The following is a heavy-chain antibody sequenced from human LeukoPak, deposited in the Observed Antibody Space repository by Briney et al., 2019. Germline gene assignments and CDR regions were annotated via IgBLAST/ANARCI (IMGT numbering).Heavy chain of an antibody. CDR2: ISYDGSNK. V-gene: IGHV3-30*04. CDR1: GFTFSSYA. Sequence: GGSLRLSCAASGFTFSSYAMHWVRQDPGKGLEWVAVISYDGSNKYYADSVKGRFTISRDNSKNTLYLQMNSLRAEDTAVYYCARGANTYYDFWSGLTPPNWFDPWGQGTLVTVSS. J-gene: IGHJ5*02. D-gene: IGHD3-3*01. CDR3: ARGANTYYDFWSGLTPPNWFDP.